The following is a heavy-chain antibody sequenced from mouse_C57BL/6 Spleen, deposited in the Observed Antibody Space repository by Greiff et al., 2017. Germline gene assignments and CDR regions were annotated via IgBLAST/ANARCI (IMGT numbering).Heavy chain of an antibody. CDR1: GYTFTSYW. V-gene: IGHV1-55*01. CDR2: IYPGSGST. J-gene: IGHJ4*01. Sequence: QVQLKQPGAELVKPGASVKMSCKASGYTFTSYWITWVKQRPGQGLEWIGDIYPGSGSTNYNEKFKSKATLTVDTSSSTAYMQLSSLTSEDSAVYYCARTGDYFYYAMDYWVQGTSVTVSS. D-gene: IGHD2-4*01. CDR3: ARTGDYFYYAMDY.